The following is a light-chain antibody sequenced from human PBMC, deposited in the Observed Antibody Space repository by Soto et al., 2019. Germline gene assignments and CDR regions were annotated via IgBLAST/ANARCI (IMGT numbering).Light chain of an antibody. CDR3: AVWDDNRNGVV. J-gene: IGLJ2*01. CDR2: YDD. CDR1: WSNIGNNA. V-gene: IGLV1-36*01. Sequence: QSVLTQPPSVSEAPRQRVTISCSGSWSNIGNNAVNWYQQLPGKAPKLLMYYDDLLSSGVSDRFSGSKSGPSASLAISGPHSEDEADYYCAVWDDNRNGVVFGGGTKVTVL.